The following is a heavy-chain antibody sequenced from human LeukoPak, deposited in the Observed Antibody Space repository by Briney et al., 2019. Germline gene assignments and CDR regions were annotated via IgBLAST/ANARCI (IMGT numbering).Heavy chain of an antibody. Sequence: GGSLRLSCAASGFTFSSYSMNWVRQAPGKGLEWVSYISSSGSTIYYADSVKGRFTISRDNAKNSLFLQMNSLRAEDTAVYYCARGSGHTIDYWGQGTLVTVSS. D-gene: IGHD6-19*01. J-gene: IGHJ4*02. CDR3: ARGSGHTIDY. CDR1: GFTFSSYS. V-gene: IGHV3-48*04. CDR2: ISSSGSTI.